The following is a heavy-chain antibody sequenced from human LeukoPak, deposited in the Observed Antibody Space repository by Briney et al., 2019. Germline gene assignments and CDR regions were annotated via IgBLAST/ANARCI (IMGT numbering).Heavy chain of an antibody. Sequence: GRSLRLSCAASEFTFSSYGLHWVRQAPGKGLEWVALIWFDGSNKYYADSVKGRFTISRDNSKNTLYLQMVSLRDEDTAVYYCARDRGYSYGHCFDYWGQGTLVTVSS. V-gene: IGHV3-33*01. CDR2: IWFDGSNK. D-gene: IGHD5-18*01. CDR1: EFTFSSYG. J-gene: IGHJ4*02. CDR3: ARDRGYSYGHCFDY.